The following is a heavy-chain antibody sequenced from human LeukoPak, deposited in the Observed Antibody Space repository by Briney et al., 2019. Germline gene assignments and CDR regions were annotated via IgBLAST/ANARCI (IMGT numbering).Heavy chain of an antibody. CDR2: IYYSGST. V-gene: IGHV4-39*01. D-gene: IGHD3-3*01. CDR3: ARHGYDFWSGYPHYFDY. J-gene: IGHJ4*02. Sequence: SETLSLTCTVSGGSISSSSYYWGWIRQPPGKGLEGIGSIYYSGSTYYNPSLKSRVTISVDTSKNQFSLKLSSVTAADTAVYYCARHGYDFWSGYPHYFDYWGQGTLVTVSS. CDR1: GGSISSSSYY.